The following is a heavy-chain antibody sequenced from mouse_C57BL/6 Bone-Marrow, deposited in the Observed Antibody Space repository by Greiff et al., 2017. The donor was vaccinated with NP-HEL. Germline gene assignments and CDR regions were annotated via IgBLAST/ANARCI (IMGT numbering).Heavy chain of an antibody. V-gene: IGHV1-55*01. CDR2: IYPGSGST. CDR3: ARGGGTYWYFDV. J-gene: IGHJ1*03. D-gene: IGHD1-1*01. CDR1: GYTFTSYW. Sequence: QVQLQQPGAELVKPGASVKMSCKASGYTFTSYWITWVKQRPGHGLEWIGDIYPGSGSTNYNEKFKSKATLTVDTSSSTAYMQLSSLTSEDSAVYYCARGGGTYWYFDVWGTGTTVTVSS.